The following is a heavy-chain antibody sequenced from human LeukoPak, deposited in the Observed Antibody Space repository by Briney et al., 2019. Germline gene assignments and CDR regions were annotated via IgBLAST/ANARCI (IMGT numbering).Heavy chain of an antibody. J-gene: IGHJ4*02. V-gene: IGHV3-53*01. CDR3: ARGPMVRGAFDY. CDR1: GFTVSSNY. D-gene: IGHD3-10*01. CDR2: IYSGGST. Sequence: GGSLRLSCAASGFTVSSNYMSWVRQAPGKGLEWVSVIYSGGSTYYAYSVKGRFTISRDNSKNTLYLQMNSLRAKDTAVYYCARGPMVRGAFDYWGQGTLVTVSS.